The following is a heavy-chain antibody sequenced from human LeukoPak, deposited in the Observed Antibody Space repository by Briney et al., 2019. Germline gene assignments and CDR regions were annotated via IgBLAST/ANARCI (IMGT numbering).Heavy chain of an antibody. CDR1: GFTFSSYW. V-gene: IGHV3-74*01. J-gene: IGHJ6*02. D-gene: IGHD3-3*01. CDR3: ARVNFWSGYYTGDRYYYYGMDV. CDR2: IYSDGSST. Sequence: GGSLRLSCAASGFTFSSYWMHWVRQAPGKGLVWVSRIYSDGSSTNYADSVKGRFTISRDNAKNSLYLQMNSLRAEDTAVYYCARVNFWSGYYTGDRYYYYGMDVWGQGTAVTVSS.